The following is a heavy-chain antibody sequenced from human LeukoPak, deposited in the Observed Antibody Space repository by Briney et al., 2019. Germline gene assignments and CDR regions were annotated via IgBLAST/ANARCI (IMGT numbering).Heavy chain of an antibody. CDR3: ASSGTSTGIDY. CDR2: INWVGDTT. D-gene: IGHD3-10*01. J-gene: IGHJ4*02. V-gene: IGHV3-43D*03. Sequence: GGSLRLSCAASGFTFGDYAVHWVRQAPGKGLQWISSINWVGDTTSYADSVKGRFTISRDNSKNSLYLQMNSLRAEDTALYYCASSGTSTGIDYWGQGTLVTVSS. CDR1: GFTFGDYA.